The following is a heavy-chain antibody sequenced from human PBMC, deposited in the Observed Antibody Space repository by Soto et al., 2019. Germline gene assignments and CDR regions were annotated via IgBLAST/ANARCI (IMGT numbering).Heavy chain of an antibody. V-gene: IGHV3-7*05. CDR2: IKQDGSEK. Sequence: EVQLVESGGGLVQPGGSLRLSCAASGFTFSSYWMSWVRQAPGKGLEWVANIKQDGSEKYYVDSVKGRFTISRDNAKNSLYLQMNSLRAEDTAVYYCARMYYYDSSGSDAFDIWGQGTMVTVSS. J-gene: IGHJ3*02. D-gene: IGHD3-22*01. CDR1: GFTFSSYW. CDR3: ARMYYYDSSGSDAFDI.